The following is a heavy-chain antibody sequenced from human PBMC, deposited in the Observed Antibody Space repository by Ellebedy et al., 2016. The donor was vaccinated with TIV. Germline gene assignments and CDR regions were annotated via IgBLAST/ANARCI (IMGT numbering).Heavy chain of an antibody. Sequence: AASVKVSCKASGYTFTGYYMHWARQAPGQGLEWMGWINPSGGSTSYAQKFQGRVTMTRDTSTSTVYMELSSLRSEDTAVYYCAREGITMVRGVITDAFDIWGQGTMVTVSS. J-gene: IGHJ3*02. D-gene: IGHD3-10*01. V-gene: IGHV1-46*01. CDR1: GYTFTGYY. CDR3: AREGITMVRGVITDAFDI. CDR2: INPSGGST.